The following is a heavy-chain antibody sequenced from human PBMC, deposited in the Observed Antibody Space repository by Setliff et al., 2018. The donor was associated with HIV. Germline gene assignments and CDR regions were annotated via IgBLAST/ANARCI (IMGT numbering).Heavy chain of an antibody. Sequence: SETLSLTCSVSGDSFSTSSYFWGWVRQSPGGGLEWIGNIFYTGFTHYNPSLKSRVTISLDTSKNRFSLNLRSVTAADTAVYYCARGPLDSSGYRSDAFDIWGQGTMVTVSS. V-gene: IGHV4-39*02. D-gene: IGHD3-22*01. CDR2: IFYTGFT. CDR1: GDSFSTSSYF. CDR3: ARGPLDSSGYRSDAFDI. J-gene: IGHJ3*02.